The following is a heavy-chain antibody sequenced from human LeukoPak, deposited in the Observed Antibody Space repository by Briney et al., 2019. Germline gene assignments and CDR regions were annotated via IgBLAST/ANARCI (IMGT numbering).Heavy chain of an antibody. D-gene: IGHD3-10*01. CDR2: ISGSGGST. J-gene: IGHJ4*02. V-gene: IGHV3-23*01. Sequence: GGSLRLSCAASGFTFSTYAMSWVRQAPGKGLEWVLGISGSGGSTYYADSVKGRFTISRDNSKNTLYLQMSSLRAEDTAVYYCVRGNYYGSGSPDYWGQGTLVTVSS. CDR1: GFTFSTYA. CDR3: VRGNYYGSGSPDY.